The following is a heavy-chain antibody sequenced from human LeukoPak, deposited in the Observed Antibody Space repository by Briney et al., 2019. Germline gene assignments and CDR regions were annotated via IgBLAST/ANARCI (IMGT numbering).Heavy chain of an antibody. V-gene: IGHV3-23*01. Sequence: GGSLRLSCAASGLTFSSYGMSWVRQAPGKGLEWVSAISGSGGRTYYADSVKGRFTISRDNSKNMLYLQMDSLRAEETAVYYCAKDRYGGYSFDYWARGPLVTVSS. CDR3: AKDRYGGYSFDY. D-gene: IGHD3-16*01. CDR1: GLTFSSYG. CDR2: ISGSGGRT. J-gene: IGHJ4*02.